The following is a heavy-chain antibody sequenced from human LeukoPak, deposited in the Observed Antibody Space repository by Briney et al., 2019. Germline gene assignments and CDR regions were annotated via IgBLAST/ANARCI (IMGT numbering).Heavy chain of an antibody. D-gene: IGHD5-12*01. J-gene: IGHJ6*02. Sequence: SETLSLTCTVSGGSISSGSYYWSWIRQPAGKGLEWIGRIYTSGSTNYNPSLKSRVTISVDTSKNQFSLKLSSVTAADTAVYYCARDTGYSDYGGYGMDVWGQGTTVTVSS. CDR2: IYTSGST. CDR1: GGSISSGSYY. CDR3: ARDTGYSDYGGYGMDV. V-gene: IGHV4-61*02.